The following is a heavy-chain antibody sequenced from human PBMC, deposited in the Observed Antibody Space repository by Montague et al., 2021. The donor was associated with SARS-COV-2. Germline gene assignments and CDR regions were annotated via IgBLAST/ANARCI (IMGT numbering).Heavy chain of an antibody. D-gene: IGHD3-16*01. J-gene: IGHJ6*02. V-gene: IGHV4-59*08. CDR1: SGSISNYY. Sequence: SETLSLTCTVSSGSISNYYWSWIRQPPGKGREWIGFISHTESTNYNPSLESRASISIDTHKSQFSLRVRSVTAADTDVDYCARSVQFAYGLDVWGQGTTVTISS. CDR3: ARSVQFAYGLDV. CDR2: ISHTEST.